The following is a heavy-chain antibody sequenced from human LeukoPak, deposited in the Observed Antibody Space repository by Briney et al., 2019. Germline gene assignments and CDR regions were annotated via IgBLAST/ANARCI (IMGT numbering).Heavy chain of an antibody. Sequence: GGSLRLSCAASGFTVSSNYMSWVRQAPGKGLEWVSVIYSGGSTYYADSVKGRFTISRDNSKNTLYLQMNSLRAEDTAVYYCARDQGDPDLPLADWGQGTLVTVSS. D-gene: IGHD2-21*02. CDR2: IYSGGST. CDR1: GFTVSSNY. V-gene: IGHV3-66*01. CDR3: ARDQGDPDLPLAD. J-gene: IGHJ4*02.